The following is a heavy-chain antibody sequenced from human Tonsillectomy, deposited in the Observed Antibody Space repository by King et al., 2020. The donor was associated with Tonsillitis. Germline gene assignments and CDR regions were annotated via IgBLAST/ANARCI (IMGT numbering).Heavy chain of an antibody. Sequence: QLVQSGGGLVQPGGSLRLSCAASGFTFSNYSMSWVRQAPGKGLEWVSAISGSDGSTYYADSVKGRFTITRDNSKNTLYLQKDSLRAEDTAVYYWATASYSSSFGMDVWGQGTTVTVSS. J-gene: IGHJ6*02. CDR2: ISGSDGST. CDR3: ATASYSSSFGMDV. V-gene: IGHV3-23*04. CDR1: GFTFSNYS. D-gene: IGHD6-6*01.